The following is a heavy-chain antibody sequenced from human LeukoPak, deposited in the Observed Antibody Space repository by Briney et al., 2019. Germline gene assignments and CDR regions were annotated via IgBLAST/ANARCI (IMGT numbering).Heavy chain of an antibody. Sequence: GGSLRLSCAASGFTFSSYTMNWVRQAPGKGLEWVSSISSSSSHIYYADSVKGRFTISRDNAKNSLYLQMNSLRAEDTAVYYCARDRKYCSSTSCTYNYWGQGTLVTVSS. CDR2: ISSSSSHI. CDR3: ARDRKYCSSTSCTYNY. D-gene: IGHD2-2*01. CDR1: GFTFSSYT. J-gene: IGHJ4*02. V-gene: IGHV3-21*01.